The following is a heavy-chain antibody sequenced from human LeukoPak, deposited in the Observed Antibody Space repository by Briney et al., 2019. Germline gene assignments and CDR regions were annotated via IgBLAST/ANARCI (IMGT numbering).Heavy chain of an antibody. D-gene: IGHD2-2*01. CDR1: GFTFSSYN. J-gene: IGHJ3*02. V-gene: IGHV3-48*01. Sequence: PGGSLRLSCAASGFTFSSYNMNWVRQAPGKGLEWVSYISSSSSTIYYADSVKGRFTISRDNAKNSLYLQMNSLRAEDTAVYYCARVGLYIVVVPAASDAFDIWGQGTMVTVSS. CDR2: ISSSSSTI. CDR3: ARVGLYIVVVPAASDAFDI.